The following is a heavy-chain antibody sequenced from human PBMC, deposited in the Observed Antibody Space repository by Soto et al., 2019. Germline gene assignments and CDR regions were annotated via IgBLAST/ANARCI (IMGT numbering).Heavy chain of an antibody. Sequence: EVQLMESGGDLVHPGGSLRLSCAASGFTFSAYSMNWVRQAPGKGLEWLSYIRSSPYAIHYADSVKGRFTISRDDAKNSLYLQMNSLRAEDTAAYYCVRDHIYAFDVWGQGTMVTVSS. J-gene: IGHJ3*01. CDR1: GFTFSAYS. D-gene: IGHD2-21*01. CDR2: IRSSPYAI. V-gene: IGHV3-48*01. CDR3: VRDHIYAFDV.